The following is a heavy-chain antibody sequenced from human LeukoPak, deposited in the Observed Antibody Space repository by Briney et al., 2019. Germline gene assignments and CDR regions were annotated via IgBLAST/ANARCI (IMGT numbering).Heavy chain of an antibody. Sequence: SETLSLTCTVSGGSISSYYWSWIRQPPGEGLEWVGYIYYSGSTNYNPSLKSRVTISVETSKNQFSLKLSSVTAADTSVYYCARVSYGSGSYYAYWGQGALVTVSS. CDR2: IYYSGST. CDR3: ARVSYGSGSYYAY. CDR1: GGSISSYY. V-gene: IGHV4-59*01. J-gene: IGHJ4*02. D-gene: IGHD3-10*01.